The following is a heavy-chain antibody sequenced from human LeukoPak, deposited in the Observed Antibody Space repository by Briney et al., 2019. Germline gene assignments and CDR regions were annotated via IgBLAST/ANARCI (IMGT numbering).Heavy chain of an antibody. CDR2: IKQDGSEK. Sequence: GGSLRLSCAASGFTFSSYWMSWVRQAPGKGLEWVANIKQDGSEKYYVDSVKGRFTISRDNSKDTLYLQMNSLRAEDTAVYYCAKGSLRGTLYYFDYWGQGTLVTVSS. CDR3: AKGSLRGTLYYFDY. D-gene: IGHD3-16*01. V-gene: IGHV3-7*03. J-gene: IGHJ4*02. CDR1: GFTFSSYW.